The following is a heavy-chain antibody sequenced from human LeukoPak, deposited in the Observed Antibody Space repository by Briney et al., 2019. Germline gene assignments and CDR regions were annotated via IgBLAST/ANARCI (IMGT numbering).Heavy chain of an antibody. CDR3: ARGHTAMVAKFDY. CDR2: ISYDGTNK. CDR1: GFTFRSYA. Sequence: GGSLRLSCAASGFTFRSYAMHWVRQAPGKGLEWVAVISYDGTNKYYADSVKGRFTISRDNSKNTLYLQMNSLRAEDTAVYYCARGHTAMVAKFDYWGQGALVTVSS. D-gene: IGHD5-18*01. V-gene: IGHV3-30*04. J-gene: IGHJ4*02.